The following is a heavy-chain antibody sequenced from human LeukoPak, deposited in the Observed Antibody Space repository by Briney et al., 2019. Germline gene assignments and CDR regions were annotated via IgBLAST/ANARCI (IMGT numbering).Heavy chain of an antibody. V-gene: IGHV4-61*05. CDR1: GGSISSSSYY. J-gene: IGHJ4*02. CDR2: IYYSGST. D-gene: IGHD6-19*01. CDR3: ARVVRIHSGWAFDY. Sequence: SETLSLTCTVSGGSISSSSYYWGWIRQPPGKGLEWIGYIYYSGSTNYNPSLKSRVTISVDTSKNQFSLKLSSVTAADTAVYYCARVVRIHSGWAFDYWGQGTLVTVSS.